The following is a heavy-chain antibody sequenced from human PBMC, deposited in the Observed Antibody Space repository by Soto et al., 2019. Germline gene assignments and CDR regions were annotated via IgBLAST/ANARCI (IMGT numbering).Heavy chain of an antibody. CDR1: GSSLSTRGMC. D-gene: IGHD2-21*02. J-gene: IGHJ6*02. CDR2: IDWDDDK. CDR3: ARAPAGDCKNGMDV. V-gene: IGHV2-70*01. Sequence: SGPTLVNPTQTLTLTCTFSGSSLSTRGMCLSWIRQPPGKALEWLALIDWDDDKYYSTSLKTRLTISKDTPKNQVVLTMTNMDPVDTATYYCARAPAGDCKNGMDVWGQGTTVTVSS.